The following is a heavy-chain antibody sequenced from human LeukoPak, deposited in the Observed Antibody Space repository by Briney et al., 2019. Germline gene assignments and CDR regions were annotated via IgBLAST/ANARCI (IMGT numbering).Heavy chain of an antibody. CDR2: IRYDGSEK. CDR3: ATSVTGYSSPFYY. D-gene: IGHD6-13*01. CDR1: GFNFNSYD. V-gene: IGHV3-30*02. Sequence: GGSLRLSCAASGFNFNSYDMQWVRQSPGKGLEWVTFIRYDGSEKYYVDSVEGRFTISRDNSKNTLYLQMNSLRAEDTAVYDCATSVTGYSSPFYYWGQGTLVTVSP. J-gene: IGHJ4*02.